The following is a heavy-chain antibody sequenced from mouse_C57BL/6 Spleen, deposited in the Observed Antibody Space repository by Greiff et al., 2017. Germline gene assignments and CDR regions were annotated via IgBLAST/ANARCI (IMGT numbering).Heavy chain of an antibody. J-gene: IGHJ1*03. CDR2: IYPGSGST. CDR3: ARKGLGVDPLYWYFDV. Sequence: QVQLQQPGAELVKPGASVKMSCKASGYTFTSYWITWVKQRPGQGLEWIGDIYPGSGSTNYNEKFKSKATLTVDTSSSTAYMQLSSLTSEDSAVYYWARKGLGVDPLYWYFDVWGTGTTVTVSS. V-gene: IGHV1-55*01. D-gene: IGHD1-1*01. CDR1: GYTFTSYW.